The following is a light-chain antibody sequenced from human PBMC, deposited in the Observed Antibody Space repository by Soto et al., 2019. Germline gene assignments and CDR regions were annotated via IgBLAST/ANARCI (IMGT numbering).Light chain of an antibody. CDR2: DTT. CDR3: LLSYNGPYV. Sequence: QAVVTQERWLTVSPGGTVTLTCNSSTGAVTNGHYPYWFQQKPGQAPRTLIYDTTNRHSWTPARFSGSLLGGKAALTLSGAQPEDEAEYYCLLSYNGPYVFGTGTKVTVL. J-gene: IGLJ1*01. CDR1: TGAVTNGHY. V-gene: IGLV7-46*01.